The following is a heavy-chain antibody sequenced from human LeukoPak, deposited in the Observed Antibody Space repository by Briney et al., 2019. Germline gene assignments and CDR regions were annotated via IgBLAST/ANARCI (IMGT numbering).Heavy chain of an antibody. CDR1: GGSISSYY. V-gene: IGHV4-59*12. D-gene: IGHD1-26*01. Sequence: SETLSLTCTVSGGSISSYYWSWTRQPPGKGLEWIGYIYYSGSTNYNPSLKSRVTISVDTSKNQFSLKLSSVTAADTAVYYCARASTVVGATDEGYYFDYWGQGTLVTVSS. J-gene: IGHJ4*02. CDR2: IYYSGST. CDR3: ARASTVVGATDEGYYFDY.